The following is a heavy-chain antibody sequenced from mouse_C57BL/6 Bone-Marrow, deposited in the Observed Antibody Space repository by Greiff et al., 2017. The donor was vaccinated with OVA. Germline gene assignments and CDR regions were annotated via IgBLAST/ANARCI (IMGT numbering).Heavy chain of an antibody. CDR2: IDPENGDT. J-gene: IGHJ3*01. CDR3: TTSTYDGYYVWFAY. D-gene: IGHD2-3*01. CDR1: GFNIKDDY. Sequence: VQLQQSGAELVRPGASVKLSCTASGFNIKDDYMHWVKQRPEQGLEWIGWIDPENGDTEYASKFQGKATITADTSSNTAYLQLSSLTSEDTAVYYCTTSTYDGYYVWFAYWGQGTLVTVSA. V-gene: IGHV14-4*01.